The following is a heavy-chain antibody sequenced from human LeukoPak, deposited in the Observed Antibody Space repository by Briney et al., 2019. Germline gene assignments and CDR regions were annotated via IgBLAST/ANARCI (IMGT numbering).Heavy chain of an antibody. CDR1: GFAFNTYA. CDR3: ARDHKSRGTAMATLFDY. J-gene: IGHJ4*02. CDR2: ISYDGSNK. Sequence: GGSLRLSCAASGFAFNTYAMHWVRQAPGKGLEGGAVISYDGSNKYYADSVKGRLTISRDNSKNTLYLQMTSLRAEDTAVYYCARDHKSRGTAMATLFDYWGQGTLVTVSS. D-gene: IGHD5-18*01. V-gene: IGHV3-30*19.